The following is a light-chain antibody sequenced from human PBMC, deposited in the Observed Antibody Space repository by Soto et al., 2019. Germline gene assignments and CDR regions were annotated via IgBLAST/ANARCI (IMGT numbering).Light chain of an antibody. J-gene: IGLJ1*01. CDR1: SSSIERNT. Sequence: QSVLTQPPSASGTPGQRVTISCSGDSSSIERNTVSWYQQLPGMAPNLLIYLNSRRPSGVPDRFAGSKSGTSASLAISGLQSEYEAEYYSATWDDSLNLLYVFGTGTKLTVL. CDR2: LNS. CDR3: ATWDDSLNLLYV. V-gene: IGLV1-44*01.